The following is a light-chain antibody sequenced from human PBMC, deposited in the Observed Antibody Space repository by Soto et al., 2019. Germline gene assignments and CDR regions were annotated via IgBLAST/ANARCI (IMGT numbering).Light chain of an antibody. CDR2: GAS. Sequence: IVLTQSPGHLSLSPGERDNLSCRVSQSVSRSYLAWYQQKPGQAPRLLIYGASNRATGIPDRFIAIGSGTDFTLTISRMEPEDFAVDDCQTYGSSGMFGQGTKVDIK. J-gene: IGKJ1*01. CDR1: QSVSRSY. V-gene: IGKV3-20*01. CDR3: QTYGSSGM.